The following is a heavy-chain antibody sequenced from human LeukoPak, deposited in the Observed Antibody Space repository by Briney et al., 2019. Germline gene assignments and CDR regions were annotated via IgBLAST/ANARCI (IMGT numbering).Heavy chain of an antibody. CDR3: AKGRPNYYGSNGHYYKLNGDC. J-gene: IGHJ4*02. D-gene: IGHD3-22*01. V-gene: IGHV3-23*01. CDR2: ITSSGAAT. CDR1: GFTFSSYA. Sequence: PGGPLRLSCAASGFTFSSYAMSWVRQAPGKGLEWVSSITSSGAATYYADSVKGRFTISRDNSDNTLYLQMNSLRAEDTAVYYCAKGRPNYYGSNGHYYKLNGDCWGQGTLVTVSS.